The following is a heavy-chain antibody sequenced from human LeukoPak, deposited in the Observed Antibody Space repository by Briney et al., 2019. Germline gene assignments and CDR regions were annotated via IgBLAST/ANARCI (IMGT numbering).Heavy chain of an antibody. D-gene: IGHD5-18*01. CDR3: ATYRYSYVNFFQTQTRVSPLDY. J-gene: IGHJ4*02. Sequence: ASVKVSCKVSGYTLTELSMYWVRQAPGKGLERMGGFDPEDGETIYAQKFQGRVTMAEDTSTDTAYMELSSLRSEDTAVYYCATYRYSYVNFFQTQTRVSPLDYWGQGTLVTVSS. V-gene: IGHV1-24*01. CDR1: GYTLTELS. CDR2: FDPEDGET.